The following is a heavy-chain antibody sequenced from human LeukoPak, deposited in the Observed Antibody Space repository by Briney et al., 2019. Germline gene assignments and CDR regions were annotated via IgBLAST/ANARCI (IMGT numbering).Heavy chain of an antibody. CDR2: IYSGGST. CDR3: ARDGKYDSSGYYSLDY. V-gene: IGHV3-66*01. J-gene: IGHJ4*02. D-gene: IGHD3-22*01. Sequence: PGGSLRLSCAASGFTVSGNSMSWVRQAPGKGLEWVSVIYSGGSTYYADSVKGRFTISRDNSENTLYLQMSSLRVEDTAVYYCARDGKYDSSGYYSLDYWGQGTLVTVSS. CDR1: GFTVSGNS.